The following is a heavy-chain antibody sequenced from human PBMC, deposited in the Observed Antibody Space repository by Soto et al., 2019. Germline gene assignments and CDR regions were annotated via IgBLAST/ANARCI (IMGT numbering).Heavy chain of an antibody. CDR1: GFTFSSYA. CDR3: ARTDSSSWLGAPPDY. J-gene: IGHJ4*02. Sequence: QVQLVESGGGVVQPGRSLRLSCAASGFTFSSYAMHCVRQAPGKGLEWVAVISYDGSNKYYADSVKGRFTISRDNSKNTLYLQMNSLRAEDTAVYYCARTDSSSWLGAPPDYWGQGTLVTVSS. CDR2: ISYDGSNK. D-gene: IGHD6-13*01. V-gene: IGHV3-30-3*01.